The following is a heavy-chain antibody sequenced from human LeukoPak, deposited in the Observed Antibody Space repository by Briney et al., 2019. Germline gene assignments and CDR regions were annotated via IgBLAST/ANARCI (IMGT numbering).Heavy chain of an antibody. D-gene: IGHD4-17*01. CDR3: ARTYGDYRFDY. J-gene: IGHJ4*02. V-gene: IGHV4-59*01. CDR2: IYYTGST. CDR1: GGSIINYY. Sequence: PSETLSLTCTVSGGSIINYYWSWIRQPPGKTLEWIGYIYYTGSTSYNPSLKSRVTISVDTSKNQFSLNLSSVTAADTAVYYCARTYGDYRFDYWGQGTLVTVSS.